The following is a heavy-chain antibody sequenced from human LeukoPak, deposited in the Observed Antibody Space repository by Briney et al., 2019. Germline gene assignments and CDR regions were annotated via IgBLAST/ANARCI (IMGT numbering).Heavy chain of an antibody. CDR2: INWNGGST. CDR1: GFTFDDYG. V-gene: IGHV3-20*04. Sequence: PGGSLRLSCAASGFTFDDYGMSWVRQAPGKGLEWVSGINWNGGSTGYADSVKGRFTISRDNAKNSLYLQMNSLRAEDTAVYYCARDSKVRGVNVPGLKIDWGQGTLVTVSS. CDR3: ARDSKVRGVNVPGLKID. D-gene: IGHD3-10*01. J-gene: IGHJ4*02.